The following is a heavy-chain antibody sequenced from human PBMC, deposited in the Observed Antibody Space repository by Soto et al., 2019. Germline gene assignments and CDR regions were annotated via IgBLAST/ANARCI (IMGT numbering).Heavy chain of an antibody. V-gene: IGHV1-46*03. D-gene: IGHD3-3*01. Sequence: ASVKVSCKAPGDTFTSYYLNWVRQAPGQGLEWMGVINPHGGSTKYAQKFQGRITMIRETSRSTVYMELSSLKSDDTAIYYCARSSGGNFGIIIEGSNWFDPWGQGTRGTVSS. CDR2: INPHGGST. CDR1: GDTFTSYY. J-gene: IGHJ5*02. CDR3: ARSSGGNFGIIIEGSNWFDP.